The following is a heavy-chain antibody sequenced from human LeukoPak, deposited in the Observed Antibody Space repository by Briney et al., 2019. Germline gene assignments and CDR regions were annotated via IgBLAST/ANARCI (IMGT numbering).Heavy chain of an antibody. V-gene: IGHV4-59*08. Sequence: SETLSLTCTVSGGSISSYYWSWIRQPPGKGLEWIGYIYYSGSTNYNPSLKSRVTISVDTSKNQFSLKLSSVTAADTAVYYCARYIPLGIAVAGAFAFDIWGQGTMVTVSS. CDR1: GGSISSYY. J-gene: IGHJ3*02. CDR2: IYYSGST. D-gene: IGHD6-19*01. CDR3: ARYIPLGIAVAGAFAFDI.